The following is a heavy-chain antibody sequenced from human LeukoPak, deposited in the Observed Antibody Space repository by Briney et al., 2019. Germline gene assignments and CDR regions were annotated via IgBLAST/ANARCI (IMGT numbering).Heavy chain of an antibody. CDR3: AREQPVERGSNVRDLYSSGNDDAFDI. CDR2: FDHEDGET. J-gene: IGHJ3*02. D-gene: IGHD6-19*01. V-gene: IGHV1-24*01. Sequence: GAAGIVSCTVSGYTITELSIQWVRHARGKGLEWMGGFDHEDGETIYAQKFQGRVTMTEHTSTDTAYMELSSLRSEDTAVSYCAREQPVERGSNVRDLYSSGNDDAFDIWGQGTMVTVSS. CDR1: GYTITELS.